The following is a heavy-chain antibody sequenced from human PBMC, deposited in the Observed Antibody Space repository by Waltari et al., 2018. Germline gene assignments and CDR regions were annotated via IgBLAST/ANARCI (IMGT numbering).Heavy chain of an antibody. CDR1: GFTVSSNF. V-gene: IGHV3-66*01. J-gene: IGHJ6*02. CDR3: AREKGPYHYYAMDV. Sequence: VHLMESGGGLVQPGGSLRLSCAASGFTVSSNFMSWVRQAPGKGLEWVSVSYSGGSRYFADSVKGRFTISRDNSKNMLYLQMDSLRAEDTAVYYCAREKGPYHYYAMDVWGQGTTVTVSS. CDR2: SYSGGSR. D-gene: IGHD3-16*01.